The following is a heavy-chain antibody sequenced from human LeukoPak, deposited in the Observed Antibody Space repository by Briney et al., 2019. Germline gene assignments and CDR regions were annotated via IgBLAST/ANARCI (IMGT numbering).Heavy chain of an antibody. V-gene: IGHV4-39*01. CDR2: TYYSGSA. D-gene: IGHD1-1*01. J-gene: IGHJ4*02. Sequence: SETLSLTCTVSGGSVNSGDYYWVWIRQPPGKGLEWIGSTYYSGSASYNPSLKSRVTISVDTSKNQFSLKLSSVTAADTAVYYCARHGSLGHTRWGQGTLVTVSS. CDR1: GGSVNSGDYY. CDR3: ARHGSLGHTR.